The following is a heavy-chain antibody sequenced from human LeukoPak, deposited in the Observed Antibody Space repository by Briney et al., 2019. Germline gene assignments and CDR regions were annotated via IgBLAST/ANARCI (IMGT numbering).Heavy chain of an antibody. J-gene: IGHJ5*02. CDR3: ASNALTGFDP. D-gene: IGHD3-16*02. Sequence: PGGSLRLSCAASGFTFSSYGMQWVRQAPGKGLEWVAVISYDGSNKYYADSVKGRFTISRDNSKNTLYLQMNSLRAEDTAVYYCASNALTGFDPWGQGTLVTVSS. CDR2: ISYDGSNK. CDR1: GFTFSSYG. V-gene: IGHV3-30*03.